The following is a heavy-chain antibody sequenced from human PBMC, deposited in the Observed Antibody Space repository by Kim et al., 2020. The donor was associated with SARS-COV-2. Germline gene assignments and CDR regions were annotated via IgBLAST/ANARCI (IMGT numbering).Heavy chain of an antibody. CDR3: ARGDILTGRYFDY. Sequence: DPKTQGRVTMTTETSTSTAYMELRSLRSDDTAVYYCARGDILTGRYFDYWGQGTLVTVSS. V-gene: IGHV1-18*01. D-gene: IGHD3-9*01. J-gene: IGHJ4*02.